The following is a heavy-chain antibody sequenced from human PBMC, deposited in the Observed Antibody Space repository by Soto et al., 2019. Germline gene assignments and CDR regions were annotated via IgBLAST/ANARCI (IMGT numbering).Heavy chain of an antibody. CDR1: HYSFARYG. CDR3: AREGYCSSGSCALYSHDFFGMDV. Sequence: ASVKVSCKASHYSFARYGISWVRQAPGQGFEWMGWISTYNSNTKYAQKFQGRVTLTTDTPTSTAYMNLRSLTSDDTAVYYCAREGYCSSGSCALYSHDFFGMDVWGQGTTVTVSS. V-gene: IGHV1-18*01. D-gene: IGHD2-15*01. J-gene: IGHJ6*02. CDR2: ISTYNSNT.